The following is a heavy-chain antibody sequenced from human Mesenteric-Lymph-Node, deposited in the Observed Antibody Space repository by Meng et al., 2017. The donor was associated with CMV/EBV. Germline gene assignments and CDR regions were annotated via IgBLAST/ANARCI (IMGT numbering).Heavy chain of an antibody. J-gene: IGHJ5*02. CDR2: INPNSGGT. Sequence: ASVKVSCKASGYTFTGYYMHWVRQAPGQGLEWMGWINPNSGGTNYAQKFQGRVTMTRDTSISTAYMELSRLRTDDTAVYYCARDQGPLPTIFGVVIPMDAWGNNWFDPWGQGTLVTVSS. CDR3: ARDQGPLPTIFGVVIPMDAWGNNWFDP. D-gene: IGHD3-3*01. CDR1: GYTFTGYY. V-gene: IGHV1-2*02.